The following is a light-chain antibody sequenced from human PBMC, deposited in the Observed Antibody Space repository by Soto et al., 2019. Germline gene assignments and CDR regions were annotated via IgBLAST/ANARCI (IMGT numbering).Light chain of an antibody. CDR3: SSHAGSNNYV. Sequence: QSVLTQPPSASGSPGQSVTISCTGTSSDVGAYNYVSWYQQHPGKAPKLMIYEVSKRPSGVTDRFSGSKSGDTASLTVSGLQAEDEADYDCSSHAGSNNYVFGTGTKVTVL. J-gene: IGLJ1*01. V-gene: IGLV2-8*01. CDR2: EVS. CDR1: SSDVGAYNY.